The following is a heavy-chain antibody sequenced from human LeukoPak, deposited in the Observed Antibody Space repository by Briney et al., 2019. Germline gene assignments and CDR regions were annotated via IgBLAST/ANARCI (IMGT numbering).Heavy chain of an antibody. J-gene: IGHJ3*02. CDR3: AKERLLWFGELGGAFDI. D-gene: IGHD3-10*01. CDR1: GFTFSSNA. CDR2: VSTGGGST. Sequence: LGGSLRLSCAASGFTFSSNAMSWVRQAPGKGLEWVSAVSTGGGSTYYAASVKGRFTISRDNSKSTLYLQTNSLRAEDTAVYYCAKERLLWFGELGGAFDIWGQGTMVTESS. V-gene: IGHV3-23*01.